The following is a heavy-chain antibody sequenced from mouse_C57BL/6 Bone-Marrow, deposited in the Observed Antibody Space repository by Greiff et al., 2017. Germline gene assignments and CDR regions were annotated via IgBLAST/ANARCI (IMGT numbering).Heavy chain of an antibody. CDR2: IDPETGGT. J-gene: IGHJ2*01. D-gene: IGHD1-1*01. CDR1: GYTFTDYE. CDR3: SITAVVWTGFDY. V-gene: IGHV1-15*01. Sequence: QVQLKQSGAELVRPGASVTLSCKASGYTFTDYEMHWVKQTPVHGLEWIGAIDPETGGTAYNQKFKGKAILTADKSSSTAYLELRSLTSEDSAVYYCSITAVVWTGFDYWGQGTTLTVSS.